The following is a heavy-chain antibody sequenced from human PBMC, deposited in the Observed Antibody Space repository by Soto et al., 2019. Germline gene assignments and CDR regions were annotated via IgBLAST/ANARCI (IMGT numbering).Heavy chain of an antibody. J-gene: IGHJ3*02. CDR2: IIPSVGST. Sequence: ASVKVSCKASGYTFTNYYTHWVRQAPGQGLEWMGIIIPSVGSTDYAQKFQGRVTMTRDKSTSTAYMELSSLRSEDTAVYYCARFDSSGYLDIWGQGTMVTVSS. V-gene: IGHV1-46*01. CDR3: ARFDSSGYLDI. D-gene: IGHD3-22*01. CDR1: GYTFTNYY.